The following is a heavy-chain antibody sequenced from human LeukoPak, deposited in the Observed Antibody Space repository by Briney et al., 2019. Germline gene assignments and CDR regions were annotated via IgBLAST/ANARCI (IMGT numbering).Heavy chain of an antibody. Sequence: VGALRLSCAASGFTFSSYSMNGVRRAPGKGLEWVSSISSSSSYIYYADSVKGRFTISRDNEKNSLYLQMNSLRAEDTAVYYCARDSPGIVGATNYWGQGTLVTVSS. CDR3: ARDSPGIVGATNY. CDR2: ISSSSSYI. CDR1: GFTFSSYS. J-gene: IGHJ4*02. D-gene: IGHD1-26*01. V-gene: IGHV3-21*01.